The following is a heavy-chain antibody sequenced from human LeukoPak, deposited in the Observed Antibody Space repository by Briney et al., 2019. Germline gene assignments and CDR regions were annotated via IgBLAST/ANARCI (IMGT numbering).Heavy chain of an antibody. CDR2: ISWNSGSI. CDR3: AKDHYYDSSSSLDY. D-gene: IGHD3-22*01. CDR1: GFTFDDYA. Sequence: GGSLRLSCAASGFTFDDYAMHWVRHAPGKGLEWVSGISWNSGSIGYADSVKGRFTISRDNAKNSLYLQMNSLRAEDTALYYCAKDHYYDSSSSLDYWGQGTLVTVSS. V-gene: IGHV3-9*01. J-gene: IGHJ4*02.